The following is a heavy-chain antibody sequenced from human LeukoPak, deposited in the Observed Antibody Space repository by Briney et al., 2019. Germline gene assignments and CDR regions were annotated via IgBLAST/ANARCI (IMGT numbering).Heavy chain of an antibody. CDR1: GGSISSGGYY. CDR2: IYHSGST. V-gene: IGHV4-30-2*01. J-gene: IGHJ3*02. CDR3: AREYSGAGRWLQHDAFDI. Sequence: SETLSLTCTVSGGSISSGGYYWSWIRQPPGEGLEWIGYIYHSGSTYYNPSLKSRVTISVDRSKNQFSLKLSSVTAADTAVYYCAREYSGAGRWLQHDAFDIWGQGTMVTVSS. D-gene: IGHD5-24*01.